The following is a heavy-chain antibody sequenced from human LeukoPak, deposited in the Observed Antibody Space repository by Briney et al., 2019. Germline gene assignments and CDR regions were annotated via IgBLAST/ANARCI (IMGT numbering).Heavy chain of an antibody. CDR1: GGSFSGYY. D-gene: IGHD2-15*01. V-gene: IGHV4-34*01. J-gene: IGHJ5*02. CDR3: ARENKGDIVVVVAATPNWFDP. Sequence: SETLSLTCAVYGGSFSGYYWSWIRQPPGKGLEWIGEINHSGSTNYNPSLKSRVTISVDTSKNQFSLKLSSVTAADTAVYYCARENKGDIVVVVAATPNWFDPWGQGTLVTVSS. CDR2: INHSGST.